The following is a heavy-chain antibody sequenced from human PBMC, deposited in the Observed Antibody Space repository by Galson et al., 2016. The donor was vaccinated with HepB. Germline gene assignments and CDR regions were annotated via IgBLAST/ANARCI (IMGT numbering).Heavy chain of an antibody. V-gene: IGHV3-13*01. CDR1: GFIFSDYD. CDR2: IDSAGDT. CDR3: ARDVNNWTGDRRLFDL. D-gene: IGHD1-1*01. J-gene: IGHJ4*02. Sequence: SLRLSCAASGFIFSDYDMHWVRQVTGKSLEWVSAIDSAGDTFYPGSVKGRFTISRENAKNSLYLQMNGLRAEDTALYYCARDVNNWTGDRRLFDLWGQGTLVAVSS.